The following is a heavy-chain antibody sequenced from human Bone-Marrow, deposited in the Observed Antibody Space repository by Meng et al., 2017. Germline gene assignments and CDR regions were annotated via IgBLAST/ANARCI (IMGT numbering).Heavy chain of an antibody. D-gene: IGHD2-15*01. CDR3: ARDSRYCSGGSCYSRFSY. Sequence: GESLRLSCAASGFTFSSYEMNWVRQAPGKGLEWVSYISSSGSTIYYADSVKGRFTISRDNSKNTLYLQMNSLRAEDTAVYYCARDSRYCSGGSCYSRFSYWGQGNRVTGAS. J-gene: IGHJ4*01. CDR1: GFTFSSYE. CDR2: ISSSGSTI. V-gene: IGHV3-48*03.